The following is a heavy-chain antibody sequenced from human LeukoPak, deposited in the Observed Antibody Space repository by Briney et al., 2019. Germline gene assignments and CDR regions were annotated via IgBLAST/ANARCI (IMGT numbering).Heavy chain of an antibody. CDR3: ARGKGYCTSTSCGYCSGGSCYAIYYYYYMDV. J-gene: IGHJ6*03. D-gene: IGHD2-2*01. CDR1: GGSISSYY. Sequence: PSETLSLTCTVSGGSISSYYWSWIRQPAGKGLERIGRIYTSGSTNYNPSLKSRVTMSVDTSKNQFSLKLNSVTAADTAVYYCARGKGYCTSTSCGYCSGGSCYAIYYYYYMDVWGKGTTVTVSS. V-gene: IGHV4-4*07. CDR2: IYTSGST.